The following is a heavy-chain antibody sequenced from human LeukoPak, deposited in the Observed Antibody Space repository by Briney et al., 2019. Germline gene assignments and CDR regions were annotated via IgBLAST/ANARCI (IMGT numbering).Heavy chain of an antibody. D-gene: IGHD3-10*01. Sequence: ASVKVSCKASGGTFSSYAISWVRQAPGQGLEWMGGIIPIFGTANYAQKFQGRVTITADKSTSTAYMEPSSLRSEDTAVYYCARAQTYYYGSGSYYSFDYWGQGTLVTVSS. CDR1: GGTFSSYA. CDR3: ARAQTYYYGSGSYYSFDY. V-gene: IGHV1-69*06. CDR2: IIPIFGTA. J-gene: IGHJ4*02.